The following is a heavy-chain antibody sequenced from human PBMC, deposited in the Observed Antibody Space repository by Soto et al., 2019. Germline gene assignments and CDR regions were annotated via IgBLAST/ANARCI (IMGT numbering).Heavy chain of an antibody. J-gene: IGHJ4*02. CDR3: ARKGDVGDGYNGFDF. CDR2: ISGSGSTI. D-gene: IGHD5-12*01. V-gene: IGHV3-48*02. Sequence: RLSCEASGFTFNSFSMNWVRQAPGKGLEWVSYISGSGSTIYYADSVKGRFTISRDNAKHSLTLQLNSLTDEDTAVYYCARKGDVGDGYNGFDFWGQGPLVTVSS. CDR1: GFTFNSFS.